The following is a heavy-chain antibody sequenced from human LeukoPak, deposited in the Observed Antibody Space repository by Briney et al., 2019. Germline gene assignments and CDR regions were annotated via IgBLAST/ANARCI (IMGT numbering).Heavy chain of an antibody. CDR3: ARDLSTVTKTSDY. Sequence: GGSLRLSCAASGFTFSSYSMNWVRQAPGKGLEWVSSISSSSSYIYYADSVKGRFTISRGNSKNSLYLQMNSLRAEDTAVYYCARDLSTVTKTSDYWGQGTLVTVSS. CDR1: GFTFSSYS. V-gene: IGHV3-21*01. CDR2: ISSSSSYI. J-gene: IGHJ4*02. D-gene: IGHD4-17*01.